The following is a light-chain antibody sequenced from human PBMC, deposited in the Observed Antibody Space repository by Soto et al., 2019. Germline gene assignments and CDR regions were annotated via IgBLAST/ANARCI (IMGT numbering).Light chain of an antibody. J-gene: IGKJ1*01. V-gene: IGKV3-15*01. Sequence: EIVMTQSPATLSVSPGERATLSCRASQSVSSNLAWYQQKPGQAPRLLIYGASTRATGIPARVSGSGSGTEFTLTISSLQPEDFAVYYGQQYKNWPRTFGQGTKVEIK. CDR3: QQYKNWPRT. CDR2: GAS. CDR1: QSVSSN.